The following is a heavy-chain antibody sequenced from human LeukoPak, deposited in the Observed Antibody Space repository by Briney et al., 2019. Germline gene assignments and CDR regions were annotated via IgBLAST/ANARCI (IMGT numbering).Heavy chain of an antibody. CDR3: ARGVSSRFDP. D-gene: IGHD6-13*01. J-gene: IGHJ5*02. CDR1: GGSISSGGYS. V-gene: IGHV4-30-2*01. Sequence: PSETLSLTCAVSGGSISSGGYSWSWIRQPPAKGLEWIGYIYHSGSTYYNPSLKSRVTISVDRSKNQFSLKLSFVTAADTAVYYCARGVSSRFDPWGQGTLVTVSS. CDR2: IYHSGST.